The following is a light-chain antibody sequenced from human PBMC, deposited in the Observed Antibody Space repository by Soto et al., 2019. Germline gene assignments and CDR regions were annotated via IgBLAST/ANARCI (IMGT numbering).Light chain of an antibody. CDR3: MQALQTSWT. V-gene: IGKV2-28*01. J-gene: IGKJ1*01. CDR2: LGS. CDR1: QSLLHSNGYNY. Sequence: DIVMTQSRLSLPVTRGEPSSICCRSSQSLLHSNGYNYLDWYLQKPGQSPQLLIYLGSNRASGVPDRFSGSGSGTDFTLKISRVEAEDVGVYYCMQALQTSWTFGQGTKVDI.